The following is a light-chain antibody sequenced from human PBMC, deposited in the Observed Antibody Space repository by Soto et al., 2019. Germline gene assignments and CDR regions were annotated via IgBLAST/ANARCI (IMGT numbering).Light chain of an antibody. CDR3: MQRIEFPLT. CDR2: TVS. Sequence: DIVMPQTPLSLTVTPGEPASISCRSSQSLLDSDDGNTYLDWYLQKPGQSPQLLIYTVSYRASGVQDRFSGSGSGADFTLKISRGEAEDVGVYYCMQRIEFPLTFGGGTKVEIK. J-gene: IGKJ4*01. CDR1: QSLLDSDDGNTY. V-gene: IGKV2-40*01.